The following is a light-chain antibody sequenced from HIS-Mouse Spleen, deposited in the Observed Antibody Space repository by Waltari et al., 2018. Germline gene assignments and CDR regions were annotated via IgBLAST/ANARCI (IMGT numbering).Light chain of an antibody. V-gene: IGLV2-23*01. CDR1: SSDVGSYNL. CDR2: EGS. CDR3: CSYAGSSTVV. Sequence: QSALTQPASVSGSPGQSITISCTGTSSDVGSYNLVSWYQQHPGTAPKLMICEGSKRPSGVLYRCSGSKSGNTASLTVSGLQAEDEADYYCCSYAGSSTVVFGGGTKLTVL. J-gene: IGLJ2*01.